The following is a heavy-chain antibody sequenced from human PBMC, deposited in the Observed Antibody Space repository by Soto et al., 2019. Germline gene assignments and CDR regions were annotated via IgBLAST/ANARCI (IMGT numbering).Heavy chain of an antibody. V-gene: IGHV4-4*02. CDR1: GGSISSSNW. Sequence: QVQLQESGPGLVKPSGTLSLTCAVSGGSISSSNWWSWVRQPPGKGLEWIGEIYHSGSTNYNPSLQSRVTISVDKSKNQFSLKLSSVTAADTAVYYCARDLGYWGRFLSPSHHDYWGQGTLVTVSS. CDR2: IYHSGST. J-gene: IGHJ4*02. CDR3: ARDLGYWGRFLSPSHHDY. D-gene: IGHD2-2*03.